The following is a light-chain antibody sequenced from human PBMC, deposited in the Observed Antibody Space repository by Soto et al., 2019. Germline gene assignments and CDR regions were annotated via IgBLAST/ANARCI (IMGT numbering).Light chain of an antibody. V-gene: IGLV3-9*01. J-gene: IGLJ2*01. Sequence: SYELTQPLSVSVALRQTARITCGGNNIGSKNVHGYQQKPGQAPVLVIYRESNRPSGIPERFSGSNSGNTATLTISRAQAGDEADYYCQVWDSSIVFGGGTKLTVL. CDR1: NIGSKN. CDR2: RES. CDR3: QVWDSSIV.